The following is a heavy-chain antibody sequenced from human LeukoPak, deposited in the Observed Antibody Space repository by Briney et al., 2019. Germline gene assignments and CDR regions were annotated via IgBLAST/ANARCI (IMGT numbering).Heavy chain of an antibody. J-gene: IGHJ4*02. CDR2: INHSGST. CDR3: ATEIAGITPAGTTDY. Sequence: PSETLSLTCAVYGGSFSGYYWSWIRQPPGKGLEWIGEINHSGSTNYNPSLKSRVTISVDTSKNQFSLKLSSVTAADTAVYYCATEIAGITPAGTTDYWGRGTLVTVSS. CDR1: GGSFSGYY. V-gene: IGHV4-34*01. D-gene: IGHD6-13*01.